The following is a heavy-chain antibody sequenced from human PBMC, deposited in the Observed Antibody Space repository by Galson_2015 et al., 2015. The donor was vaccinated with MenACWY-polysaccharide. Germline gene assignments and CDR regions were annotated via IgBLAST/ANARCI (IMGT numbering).Heavy chain of an antibody. Sequence: SLRLSCAASGLTFSSHWMSWVLQAPGKGLEWVANIKGDGSETYYVESMKGRFTISRDNAKNSLYLQMNSLRVEDTAVYYRATQAWGRFDYWGQGALLTVSS. D-gene: IGHD7-27*01. V-gene: IGHV3-7*03. J-gene: IGHJ4*02. CDR2: IKGDGSET. CDR1: GLTFSSHW. CDR3: ATQAWGRFDY.